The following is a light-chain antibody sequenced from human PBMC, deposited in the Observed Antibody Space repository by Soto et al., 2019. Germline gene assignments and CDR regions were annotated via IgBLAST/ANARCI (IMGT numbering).Light chain of an antibody. Sequence: MTQSPLSLPVTPGEPASITCXASQSITIWLAWYQQKPGKAPKLLIYEASSLESGVPSRFSGTGSGTEFTLIISSLQPDDFATYYCQQYNTFSLWTFGQGTKVDI. J-gene: IGKJ1*01. V-gene: IGKV1-5*03. CDR3: QQYNTFSLWT. CDR2: EAS. CDR1: QSITIW.